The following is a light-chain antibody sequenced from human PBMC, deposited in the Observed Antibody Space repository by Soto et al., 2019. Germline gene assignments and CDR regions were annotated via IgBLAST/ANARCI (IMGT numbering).Light chain of an antibody. V-gene: IGKV3-20*01. CDR3: QQYRDSLGT. CDR1: QSVISTY. CDR2: GAS. J-gene: IGKJ1*01. Sequence: EIVLTQSPGTLSLSPGERATLSCRASQSVISTYLAWYQQKPGQAPRLLIYGASSRATGIPDRFSGSGSGTDFTLTIRRREPKDFAVYYCQQYRDSLGTFGQGTKGDIK.